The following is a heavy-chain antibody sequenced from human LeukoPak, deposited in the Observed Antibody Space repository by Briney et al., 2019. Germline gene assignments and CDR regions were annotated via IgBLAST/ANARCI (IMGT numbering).Heavy chain of an antibody. CDR2: IYRNGSV. J-gene: IGHJ4*02. CDR1: GFSVSSNF. V-gene: IGHV3-53*01. Sequence: PGGSLRLSCAASGFSVSSNFMSWVRQAPGKGLEWVSLIYRNGSVFYADTVKGRFTISRDSSKNTLFLQMNSLRAEDTAVYYCAKGLVAAGKGKYYFDYWGQGTLVTVSS. CDR3: AKGLVAAGKGKYYFDY. D-gene: IGHD6-13*01.